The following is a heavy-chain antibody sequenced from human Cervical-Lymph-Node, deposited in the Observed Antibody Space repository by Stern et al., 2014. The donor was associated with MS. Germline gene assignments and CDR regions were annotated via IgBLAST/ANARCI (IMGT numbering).Heavy chain of an antibody. CDR2: VIPIFGTA. J-gene: IGHJ6*02. CDR3: AREDSGSSKNYYGMDV. CDR1: GGTFSSYA. Sequence: VQLVESGAEVKKPGSSVKVSCKASGGTFSSYAISWVRQAPGQGLEWMGGVIPIFGTANYAQKFQGRVTITADKSTSTAYMELSSLRSEDTAVYYCAREDSGSSKNYYGMDVWGQGTTVTVSS. V-gene: IGHV1-69*06. D-gene: IGHD1-26*01.